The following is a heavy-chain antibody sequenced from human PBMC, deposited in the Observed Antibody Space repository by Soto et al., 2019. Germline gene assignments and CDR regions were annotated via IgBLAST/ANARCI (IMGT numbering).Heavy chain of an antibody. Sequence: GGSLRLSCAASGFTFSSYWMHWVRQAPGKGLVWVSRINADGSSTSYADSVKGRFTISRDNAKNTLYLQMNSLRAEDTAVYYCARVKGGYFFDYWGQGTLVTVSS. CDR2: INADGSST. CDR1: GFTFSSYW. J-gene: IGHJ4*02. V-gene: IGHV3-74*01. CDR3: ARVKGGYFFDY.